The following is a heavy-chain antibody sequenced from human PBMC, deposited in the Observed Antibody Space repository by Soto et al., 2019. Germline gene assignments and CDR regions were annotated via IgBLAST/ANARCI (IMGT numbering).Heavy chain of an antibody. CDR1: GFTFSSYG. D-gene: IGHD2-2*02. V-gene: IGHV3-33*01. CDR2: IWYDGSNK. J-gene: IGHJ6*03. Sequence: GSLRLSCAASGFTFSSYGMHWVRQAPGKGLEWVAVIWYDGSNKYYADSVKGRFTISRDNSKNTLYLQMNSLRAEDTAVYYCARFAIPANYYYYMDVWGKGTTVTVSS. CDR3: ARFAIPANYYYYMDV.